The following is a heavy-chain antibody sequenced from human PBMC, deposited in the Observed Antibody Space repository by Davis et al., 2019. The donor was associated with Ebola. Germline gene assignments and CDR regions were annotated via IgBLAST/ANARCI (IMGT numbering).Heavy chain of an antibody. CDR3: ARALPHPLYSSGRHYNVYYYYGMDV. CDR1: GYTFTDYN. D-gene: IGHD3-10*01. Sequence: ASVKVSCKTSGYTFTDYNMQWVRQAPGQGLEWMGWIKPNTGVTIYAQKFQGRVTMTRDTFMSTAYMELTSLRSDDTAVYYCARALPHPLYSSGRHYNVYYYYGMDVWGQGTMVTVSS. J-gene: IGHJ6*02. CDR2: IKPNTGVT. V-gene: IGHV1-2*02.